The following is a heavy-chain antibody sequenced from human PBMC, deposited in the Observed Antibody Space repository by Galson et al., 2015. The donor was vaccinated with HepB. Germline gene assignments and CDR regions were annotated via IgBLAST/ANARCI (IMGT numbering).Heavy chain of an antibody. D-gene: IGHD3-10*01. V-gene: IGHV4-34*01. CDR3: ARGRNTYYYGSGSYPYDY. J-gene: IGHJ4*02. Sequence: ETLSLTCAVYGGSFSGYYWSWIRQPPGKGLEWIGEINHSGSTNYNPSLKSRVTISVDTSKNQFSLKLSSVTAADTAVYYCARGRNTYYYGSGSYPYDYWGQGTLVTVSS. CDR2: INHSGST. CDR1: GGSFSGYY.